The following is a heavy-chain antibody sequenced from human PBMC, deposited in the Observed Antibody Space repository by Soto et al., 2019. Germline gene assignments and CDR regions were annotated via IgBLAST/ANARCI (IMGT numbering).Heavy chain of an antibody. CDR3: AKSRYSDSSGDFYDY. V-gene: IGHV1-18*01. J-gene: IGHJ4*02. D-gene: IGHD3-22*01. CDR1: GYTFTNYG. Sequence: GASVKVSCKASGYTFTNYGVSWVRQAPGQRLEWMGWISAYTRNTNYAQMFQGRVTMTTDTSTSTAYMELRSLTSDDTAVYYCAKSRYSDSSGDFYDYWGQGTLVTVSS. CDR2: ISAYTRNT.